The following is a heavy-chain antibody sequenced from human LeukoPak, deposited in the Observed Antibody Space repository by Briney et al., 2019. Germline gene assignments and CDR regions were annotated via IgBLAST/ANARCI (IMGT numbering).Heavy chain of an antibody. D-gene: IGHD3-22*01. CDR2: IRSKANGGTT. J-gene: IGHJ4*02. CDR3: ARAYDWSGYYQAY. CDR1: GFIFGDYA. Sequence: PGGSLRLSCTASGFIFGDYAMSWVRQAPGKGLEWIGFIRSKANGGTTEYAASLKGTFAISRDDSKSIAYLQMNSLKTEDTAVYYCARAYDWSGYYQAYWGQGTLVTVSS. V-gene: IGHV3-49*04.